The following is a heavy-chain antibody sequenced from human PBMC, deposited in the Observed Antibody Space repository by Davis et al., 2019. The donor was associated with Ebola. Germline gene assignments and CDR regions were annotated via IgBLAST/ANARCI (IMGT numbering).Heavy chain of an antibody. Sequence: MPSETLSLTCTVSGGSISSGGYYWSWIRQHPGKGLEWIGYIYYSGSTYYNPSLKSRVTISVDTSKNQFSLKLSSVTAADTAVYYCARGSDPVVTAIPGWFDPWDQGTLVTVSS. D-gene: IGHD2-21*02. J-gene: IGHJ5*02. V-gene: IGHV4-31*03. CDR2: IYYSGST. CDR3: ARGSDPVVTAIPGWFDP. CDR1: GGSISSGGYY.